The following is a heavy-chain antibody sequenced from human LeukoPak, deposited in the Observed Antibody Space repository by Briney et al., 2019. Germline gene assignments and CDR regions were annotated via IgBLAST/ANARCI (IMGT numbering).Heavy chain of an antibody. D-gene: IGHD4-11*01. CDR1: GFTFSSYA. Sequence: GGSLRLSCAASGFTFSSYAMSWVRQAPGKGLEWVSVIYSGGSTYYADSVKGRFTISRDNSKNTLYLQMNSLRAEDTAVYYCARDRFDYSFDYWGQGTLVTVSS. V-gene: IGHV3-66*01. CDR3: ARDRFDYSFDY. CDR2: IYSGGST. J-gene: IGHJ4*02.